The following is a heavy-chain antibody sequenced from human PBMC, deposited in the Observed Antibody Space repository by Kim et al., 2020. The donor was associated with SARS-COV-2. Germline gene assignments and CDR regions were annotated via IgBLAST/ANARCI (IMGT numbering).Heavy chain of an antibody. V-gene: IGHV4-39*01. D-gene: IGHD5-12*01. J-gene: IGHJ4*02. Sequence: SETLSLTCTVSGGSISSSSYYWGWIRQPPGKGLEWIGSIYYSGSTYYNPSLKSRVTISVDTSKNQFSLKLSSVTAADTAVYYCLSERDICYWGQGTLVTVSS. CDR1: GGSISSSSYY. CDR3: LSERDICY. CDR2: IYYSGST.